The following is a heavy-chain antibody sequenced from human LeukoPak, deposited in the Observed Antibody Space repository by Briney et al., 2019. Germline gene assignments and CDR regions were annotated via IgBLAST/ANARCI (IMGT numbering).Heavy chain of an antibody. J-gene: IGHJ4*02. CDR3: VKDPSSVVVATTAFDY. Sequence: PGGSLRLSCTASGFTFSRHWMHWVRQAPEKGLEWVSRISNDGKNIAYADSVKDRFTISRGNSKNTLYLQMSSLRAEDTAVYYCVKDPSSVVVATTAFDYWGQGTLVTVSS. V-gene: IGHV3-74*01. CDR1: GFTFSRHW. D-gene: IGHD2-15*01. CDR2: ISNDGKNI.